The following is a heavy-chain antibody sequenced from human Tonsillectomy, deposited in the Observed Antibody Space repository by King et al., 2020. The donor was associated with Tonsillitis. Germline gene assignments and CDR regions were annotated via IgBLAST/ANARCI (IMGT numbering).Heavy chain of an antibody. V-gene: IGHV1-2*02. Sequence: VQLVESGAEVRKPGASVKVSCKSSGYTFNGYQVHWVRQAPGQGLEWMGWINSNSGGTKYARKFEGRVTMTRDTSISTAYLELGRLTSEDSAVYYCARGFADSTGSINSRGQGTLVTVSS. D-gene: IGHD3-22*01. J-gene: IGHJ5*01. CDR1: GYTFNGYQ. CDR2: INSNSGGT. CDR3: ARGFADSTGSINS.